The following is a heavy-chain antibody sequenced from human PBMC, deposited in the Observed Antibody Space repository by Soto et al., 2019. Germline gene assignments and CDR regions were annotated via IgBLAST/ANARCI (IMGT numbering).Heavy chain of an antibody. V-gene: IGHV4-59*01. Sequence: SETLSLTCTVSGGSISSYYWSWIRQPPGKGLEWIGYIYYSGSTNYNPSLKSRVTISVDTSKNQFSLKLSSVTAADTAVYYCARELNLGYCSSTSCYEQHWFDPWGQGTLVTVSS. D-gene: IGHD2-2*01. CDR2: IYYSGST. CDR3: ARELNLGYCSSTSCYEQHWFDP. J-gene: IGHJ5*02. CDR1: GGSISSYY.